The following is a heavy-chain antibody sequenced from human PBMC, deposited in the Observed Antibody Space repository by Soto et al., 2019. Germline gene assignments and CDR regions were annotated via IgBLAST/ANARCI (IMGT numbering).Heavy chain of an antibody. CDR1: GYTFTSYA. J-gene: IGHJ4*02. D-gene: IGHD4-17*01. Sequence: ASVKVSCKASGYTFTSYAMHWVRQAPGQRLEWMGWINAGNGNTKYSQKFQGRVTITRDTSASTAYMELSSLRSEDTAVYYCARDFCGDYHFVFWGQGTLVTVS. V-gene: IGHV1-3*01. CDR3: ARDFCGDYHFVF. CDR2: INAGNGNT.